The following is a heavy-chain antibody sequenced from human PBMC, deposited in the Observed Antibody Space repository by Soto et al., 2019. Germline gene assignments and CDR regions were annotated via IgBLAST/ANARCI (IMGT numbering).Heavy chain of an antibody. CDR3: ARDAGYSSGWGEADGAY. V-gene: IGHV3-74*01. CDR1: GFTFSSYW. CDR2: INSDGSST. Sequence: EVQLVESGGGLVQPGGSLRLSCAASGFTFSSYWMHWVRQAPGKGLVWVSYINSDGSSTIYADSVKGRFTISRDNAKHTLYLQMNSLRAEDTAVYYCARDAGYSSGWGEADGAYWGQGNLVIVSS. D-gene: IGHD6-19*01. J-gene: IGHJ4*02.